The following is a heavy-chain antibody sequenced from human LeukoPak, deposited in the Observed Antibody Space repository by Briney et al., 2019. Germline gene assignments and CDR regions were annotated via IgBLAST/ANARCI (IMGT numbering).Heavy chain of an antibody. V-gene: IGHV4-39*01. CDR3: ARQGVGYYDSSSYTSDY. CDR1: GGSISSSRYY. CDR2: VYHNGST. Sequence: SETLSLTCTVSGGSISSSRYYWGWIRQPPGKGLEWVGSVYHNGSTYYNVSLKSRVTISVDTSKNQFSLKLSSVTAADTAVYYCARQGVGYYDSSSYTSDYWGQGALVTVSS. D-gene: IGHD3-22*01. J-gene: IGHJ4*02.